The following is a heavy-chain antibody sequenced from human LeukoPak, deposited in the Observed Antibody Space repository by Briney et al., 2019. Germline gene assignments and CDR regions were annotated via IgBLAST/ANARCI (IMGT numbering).Heavy chain of an antibody. CDR2: ISYDGSNK. Sequence: GRSLRLSCAASGFTFSSYGMHWVRQAPGKGLEWVAVISYDGSNKYYADSVKGRFTISRDNSQNTVWLQMNSLSAEDAAVYYCVKDDGWVQYANWGQGTLVTVSS. D-gene: IGHD5-24*01. J-gene: IGHJ4*02. CDR1: GFTFSSYG. V-gene: IGHV3-30*18. CDR3: VKDDGWVQYAN.